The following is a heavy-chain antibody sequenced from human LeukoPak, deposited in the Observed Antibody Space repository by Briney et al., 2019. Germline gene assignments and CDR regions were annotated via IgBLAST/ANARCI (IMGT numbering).Heavy chain of an antibody. Sequence: GGSLRLSCAASGFTFDDYAMHWVRQAPGKGLEWVSGISWNSGSIGYADSVEGRFTISRDNAKNSLYLQMNSLRAEDTALYYCAKDRTSMVATFFDYWGQGTLVTVSA. CDR3: AKDRTSMVATFFDY. CDR1: GFTFDDYA. D-gene: IGHD5-12*01. CDR2: ISWNSGSI. J-gene: IGHJ4*02. V-gene: IGHV3-9*01.